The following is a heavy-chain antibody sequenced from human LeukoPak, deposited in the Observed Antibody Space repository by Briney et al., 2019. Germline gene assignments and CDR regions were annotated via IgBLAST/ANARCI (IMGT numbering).Heavy chain of an antibody. CDR2: IIPIFGTA. CDR3: ARDGGVYYYDSSGYYDY. CDR1: GGTFSSYA. D-gene: IGHD3-22*01. V-gene: IGHV1-69*13. Sequence: SVKVSCKASGGTFSSYAISWVRRAPGQGLEWMGGIIPIFGTANYAQKFQGRVTITADESTSTAYMELSSLRSEDTAVYYCARDGGVYYYDSSGYYDYWGQGTLVTVSS. J-gene: IGHJ4*02.